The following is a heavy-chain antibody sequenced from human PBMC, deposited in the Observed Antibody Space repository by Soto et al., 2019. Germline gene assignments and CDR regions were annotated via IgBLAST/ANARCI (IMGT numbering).Heavy chain of an antibody. V-gene: IGHV3-21*01. CDR1: GFTFSSYS. CDR2: ISSSSSYI. CDR3: ARDDLDHYYLDV. Sequence: EVQLVESGGGLVKPGGSLRLSCAASGFTFSSYSMNWVRQAPGKGLEWVSSISSSSSYIYYADSVKGRFTISRDNAQNSLYLQMNSLRAEDTAVYYCARDDLDHYYLDVWGKGTTVTVSS. J-gene: IGHJ6*03.